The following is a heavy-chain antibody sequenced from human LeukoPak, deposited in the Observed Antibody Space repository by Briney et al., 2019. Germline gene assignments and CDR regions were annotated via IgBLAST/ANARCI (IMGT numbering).Heavy chain of an antibody. V-gene: IGHV4-34*01. Sequence: SETLSLTCAAHGGPFSGYYWSWIRQPPGKGLEWTGEIKHSGSTNYTQSLKSRVTISVDTSKNQFSLKLSSVTAADTAVYYCARGRRSQRRHDYAVRWYFDLWGRGTLVTVSS. D-gene: IGHD4-17*01. J-gene: IGHJ2*01. CDR2: IKHSGST. CDR1: GGPFSGYY. CDR3: ARGRRSQRRHDYAVRWYFDL.